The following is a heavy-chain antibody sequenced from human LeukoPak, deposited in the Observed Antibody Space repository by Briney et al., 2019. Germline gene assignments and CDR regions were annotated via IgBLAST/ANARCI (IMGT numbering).Heavy chain of an antibody. V-gene: IGHV4-39*07. Sequence: SETLSLTCTVSGGSISRRSYYWGWIRQPPGKGLEWIGSVYYSGSVYYNPSLKSRVTISVDRAKNQFSLNLRSVTAADTAVYYCAGLSQPVSHEYWGQGTLVTVSS. CDR2: VYYSGSV. CDR3: AGLSQPVSHEY. CDR1: GGSISRRSYY. D-gene: IGHD4-17*01. J-gene: IGHJ4*02.